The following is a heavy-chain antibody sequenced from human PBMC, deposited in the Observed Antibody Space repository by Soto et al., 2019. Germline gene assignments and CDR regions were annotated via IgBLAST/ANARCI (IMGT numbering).Heavy chain of an antibody. J-gene: IGHJ6*02. Sequence: GESLKISCAAPGFTFTNNAMSWVRQAPGKGLEWFSVISGSGSYTYYADSMKGRFTISSDNSKNTLYLQMNNLRAEDTAVYFCAKDRRASTSIYYYYYGLDVWGQGTTVTVSS. CDR2: ISGSGSYT. CDR1: GFTFTNNA. V-gene: IGHV3-23*01. D-gene: IGHD2-15*01. CDR3: AKDRRASTSIYYYYYGLDV.